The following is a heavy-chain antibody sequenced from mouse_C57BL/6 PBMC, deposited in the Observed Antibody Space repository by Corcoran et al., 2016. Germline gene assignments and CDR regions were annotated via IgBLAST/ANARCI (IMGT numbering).Heavy chain of an antibody. J-gene: IGHJ1*03. CDR2: INPNNGGT. Sequence: EVQLQQSGPELVKPGASVKISCKASGYTFTDYYMNWVKQSHGKSLEWIGDINPNNGGTSYNQKFKGKATLTVDKSSSTAYMELRSLTSEDSAVYYCARRAYGNHWYFDVWGTGTTVTVSS. V-gene: IGHV1-26*01. D-gene: IGHD2-1*01. CDR3: ARRAYGNHWYFDV. CDR1: GYTFTDYY.